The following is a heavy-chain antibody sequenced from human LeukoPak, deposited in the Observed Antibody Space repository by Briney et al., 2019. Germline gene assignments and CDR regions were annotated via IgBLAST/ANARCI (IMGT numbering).Heavy chain of an antibody. J-gene: IGHJ4*02. D-gene: IGHD2-15*01. CDR3: ARDGGYCSGVSCYSDF. V-gene: IGHV4-34*01. CDR2: INHSGST. Sequence: PSETLSLTFAVYGASFSGYYWSWIPQPPGKGLEWIGEINHSGSTNYKPSLKSRVTISVDTSKNQFSLKLSSVTVADTAVYYCARDGGYCSGVSCYSDFWSQGTLVTVSS. CDR1: GASFSGYY.